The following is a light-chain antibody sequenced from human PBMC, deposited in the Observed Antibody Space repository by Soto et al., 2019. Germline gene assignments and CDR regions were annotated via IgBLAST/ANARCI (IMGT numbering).Light chain of an antibody. Sequence: QSALTQPPSASGSPGQSVTISCTGTSSDVGGYNYVSWYQQHPGKAPKLMIYEVNKRPSGVPDRFSGSNSGNTASLTVSGLQAEDEANYYCSSYGGSNNLVFGGGTKVTVL. V-gene: IGLV2-8*01. CDR2: EVN. CDR3: SSYGGSNNLV. CDR1: SSDVGGYNY. J-gene: IGLJ2*01.